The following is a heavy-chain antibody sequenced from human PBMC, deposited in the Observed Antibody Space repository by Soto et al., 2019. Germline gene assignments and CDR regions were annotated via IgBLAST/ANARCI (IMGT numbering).Heavy chain of an antibody. J-gene: IGHJ6*02. V-gene: IGHV3-74*01. CDR1: GFDFSNSW. CDR2: INSDGSGT. D-gene: IGHD2-15*01. CDR3: AKDTAYAMDV. Sequence: EVQLVESGGGLVQPGGSLRLSCAASGFDFSNSWIHWVRQGPGKGLVWVSHINSDGSGTTYADSVKGRFTISRDNAKNTVYPQMNSLRAEDTAVYFCAKDTAYAMDVWGQWTTVTVSS.